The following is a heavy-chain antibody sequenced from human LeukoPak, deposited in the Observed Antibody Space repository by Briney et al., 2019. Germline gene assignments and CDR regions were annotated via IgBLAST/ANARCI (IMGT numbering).Heavy chain of an antibody. CDR1: GFTFTDSW. CDR3: ARVRYGNYFDY. CDR2: IKPDGTEK. D-gene: IGHD3-16*02. Sequence: QPGGSLRLSCAASGFTFTDSWMSWVRQAPGKGLEWVANIKPDGTEKYYVDSVKGRFTISRDNAKNSLYLQMNSLRAEHTAVYYCARVRYGNYFDYWGQGILVTVSS. V-gene: IGHV3-7*04. J-gene: IGHJ4*02.